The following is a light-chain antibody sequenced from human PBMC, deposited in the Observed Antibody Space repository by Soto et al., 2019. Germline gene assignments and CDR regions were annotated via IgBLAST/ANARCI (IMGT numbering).Light chain of an antibody. Sequence: QSALTQPASVSGSPGQSITISCTGTSSDVGAYKYVSWYQQHPGEAPKVIIYEVSKRPSGVSNRFFGSKSGNTASLTISGLQAEDEADYFCSSYTSGSPSWVFGSGTKLTVL. V-gene: IGLV2-14*01. CDR1: SSDVGAYKY. CDR3: SSYTSGSPSWV. J-gene: IGLJ3*02. CDR2: EVS.